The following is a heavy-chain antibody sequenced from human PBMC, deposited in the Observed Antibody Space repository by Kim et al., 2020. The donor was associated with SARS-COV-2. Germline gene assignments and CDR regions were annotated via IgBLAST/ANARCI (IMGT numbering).Heavy chain of an antibody. CDR2: IKQDGSEK. D-gene: IGHD3-9*01. J-gene: IGHJ3*02. CDR3: ARSDILTGYFSRRGDAFDI. V-gene: IGHV3-7*01. Sequence: GGSLRLSCAASGFTFSSYWMSWVRQAPGKGLEWVANIKQDGSEKYYVDSVKGRFTISRDNAKNSLYLQMNSLRAEDTAVYYCARSDILTGYFSRRGDAFDIWGQGTMVTVSS. CDR1: GFTFSSYW.